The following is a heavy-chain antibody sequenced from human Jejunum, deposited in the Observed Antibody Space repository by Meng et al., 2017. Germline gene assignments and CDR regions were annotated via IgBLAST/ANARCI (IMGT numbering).Heavy chain of an antibody. V-gene: IGHV4-61*08. D-gene: IGHD6-13*01. Sequence: GDSVSSDGYYWSCSRQPTVKGREWIGSGLYSVRTNHNPAHKSLVTLSVDTSKNQLSQNLRSVTAPDTAVYCCARGNTWYAYCCAWGQGTLVTVSS. CDR1: GDSVSSDGYY. CDR2: GLYSVRT. CDR3: ARGNTWYAYCCA. J-gene: IGHJ5*02.